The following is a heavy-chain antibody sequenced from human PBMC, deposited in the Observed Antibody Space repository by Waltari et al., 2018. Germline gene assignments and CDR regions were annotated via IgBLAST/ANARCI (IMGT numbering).Heavy chain of an antibody. CDR1: VFTFSRYG. J-gene: IGHJ6*03. CDR2: IRSDATTQ. V-gene: IGHV3-30*02. Sequence: QVYLVESGGGVVRPGESLRLSCAASVFTFSRYGMHWVRQAPGKGREWVAFIRSDATTQFYGDSVKGRFTISRDNSKNTVYLQMNRLRPEDTAVYYCAKVLDGIVASITLHYYMDVWGNGTTVTVSS. D-gene: IGHD5-12*01. CDR3: AKVLDGIVASITLHYYMDV.